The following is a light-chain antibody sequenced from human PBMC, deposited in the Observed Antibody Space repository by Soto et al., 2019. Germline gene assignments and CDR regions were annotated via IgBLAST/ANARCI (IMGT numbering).Light chain of an antibody. CDR3: QQLNRFPRT. CDR1: QDISSY. J-gene: IGKJ1*01. Sequence: DIQLTQSPSFLSASVGDRVTITCRASQDISSYLAWYQQRPGKVPRFLTHSASTLQSGVPSSFSATGSGTTFTLTISRLQPEDIATYYCQQLNRFPRTFGQGTKV. CDR2: SAS. V-gene: IGKV1-9*01.